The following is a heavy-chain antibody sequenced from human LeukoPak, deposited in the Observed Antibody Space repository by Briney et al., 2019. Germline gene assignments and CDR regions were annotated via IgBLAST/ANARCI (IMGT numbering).Heavy chain of an antibody. J-gene: IGHJ3*02. CDR3: ARARILLTFGGLRGTKTDAFDI. CDR1: GYSFTSYW. Sequence: PGESLKISCKGSGYSFTSYWIGWVRQMPGKGLEWMGITYPGDSDTRNSPSFQGQVTISADKSISTAYLQWSSLKASDTAMYFCARARILLTFGGLRGTKTDAFDIWGQGTMVTVSS. CDR2: TYPGDSDT. V-gene: IGHV5-51*01. D-gene: IGHD3-16*01.